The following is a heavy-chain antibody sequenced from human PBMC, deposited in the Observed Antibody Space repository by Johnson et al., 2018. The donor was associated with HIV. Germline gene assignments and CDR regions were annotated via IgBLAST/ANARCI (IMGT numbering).Heavy chain of an antibody. CDR3: ARDRGGIAEQSGAFDI. J-gene: IGHJ3*02. D-gene: IGHD6-13*01. Sequence: EQLVESGGGLVQPGGSLRLSCAASGFTFSSYAMSWVRQAPGKGLEWFSAISGSGDSAYYADSVKGRFTISRDNSKNTLYLQMNSLRAEDTAVYYCARDRGGIAEQSGAFDIWGQGTMVTVSS. CDR1: GFTFSSYA. V-gene: IGHV3-23*04. CDR2: ISGSGDSA.